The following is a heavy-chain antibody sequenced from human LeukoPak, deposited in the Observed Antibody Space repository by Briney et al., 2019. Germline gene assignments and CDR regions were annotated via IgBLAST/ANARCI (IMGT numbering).Heavy chain of an antibody. V-gene: IGHV4-59*01. CDR3: ARNHYGHPLDY. D-gene: IGHD4-17*01. CDR1: GGSISSYY. Sequence: SETLSLTCTVSGGSISSYYWSWIRQPPGKGLEWIGYIYSGSTNYNPSLKSRVTISVDTSKNQFSLKLTSVTAADTAVYYCARNHYGHPLDYWGQGTLVTVSS. J-gene: IGHJ4*02. CDR2: IYSGST.